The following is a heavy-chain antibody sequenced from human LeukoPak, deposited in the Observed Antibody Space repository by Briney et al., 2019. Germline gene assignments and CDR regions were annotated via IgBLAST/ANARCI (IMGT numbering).Heavy chain of an antibody. CDR2: INHSGST. Sequence: SETLSLTCAVYGRSFSGYYWSWIRQPPGKGLEWIGEINHSGSTNYNPSLKSRVTISVDTSKNQFSLKLSSVTAADTAVYYCARGRKNTIFGVVTPFDYWGQGTLVTVSS. J-gene: IGHJ4*02. V-gene: IGHV4-34*01. CDR1: GRSFSGYY. CDR3: ARGRKNTIFGVVTPFDY. D-gene: IGHD3-3*01.